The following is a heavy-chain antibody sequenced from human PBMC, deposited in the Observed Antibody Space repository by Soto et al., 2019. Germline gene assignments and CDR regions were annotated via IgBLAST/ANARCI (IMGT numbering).Heavy chain of an antibody. CDR3: ARSHSNTPVAVAGPDYYFGL. V-gene: IGHV1-69*01. CDR1: GGTFSSYT. D-gene: IGHD6-19*01. CDR2: IIPDFGTT. Sequence: QVQLVQSGAEVKRPGSSLKVSCKASGGTFSSYTVSWLRQIPGQGLEWMGGIIPDFGTTNYAQRFQGRLSITADESPNTAFMELTTLTSEDTAVYYCARSHSNTPVAVAGPDYYFGLWGRGTLVTVSS. J-gene: IGHJ4*02.